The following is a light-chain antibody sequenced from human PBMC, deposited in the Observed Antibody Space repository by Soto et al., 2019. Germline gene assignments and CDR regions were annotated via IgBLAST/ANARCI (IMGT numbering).Light chain of an antibody. V-gene: IGKV3-15*01. J-gene: IGKJ2*01. CDR1: QSVSSN. CDR2: DAS. Sequence: DIVMTQSPGTLSVSPGERATLSCRASQSVSSNLAWYQQKPGQAPRLLIYDASTRSTGIPARFSGSGSGTDFTLSISSLQSEDLAVYFCQQYNTWPPYTFGQGTKLEI. CDR3: QQYNTWPPYT.